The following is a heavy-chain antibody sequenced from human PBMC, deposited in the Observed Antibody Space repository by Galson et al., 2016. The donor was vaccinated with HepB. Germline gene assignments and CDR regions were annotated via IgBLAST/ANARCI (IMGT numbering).Heavy chain of an antibody. CDR1: GFTFSNYA. V-gene: IGHV3-23*01. CDR2: ISGSSDHT. Sequence: SLRLSCAASGFTFSNYAMSWVRQAPGKGLEWIAAISGSSDHTYYADSVKGRFTIYRDNFKNTLYLQLSSLRAEDTAVYYCARLTLPGIFCYFYYWGQGTLVTVSS. J-gene: IGHJ4*02. D-gene: IGHD3-9*01. CDR3: ARLTLPGIFCYFYY.